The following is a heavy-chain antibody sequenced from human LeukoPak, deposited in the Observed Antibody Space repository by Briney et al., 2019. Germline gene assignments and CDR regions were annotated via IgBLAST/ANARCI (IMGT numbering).Heavy chain of an antibody. Sequence: GSSVKVSCTASGGTFSSYAISWVRQAPGQGLEWMGGIIPIFGTANYAQKFQGRVTITADKSTSTAYMELSSLRSEDTAVYYCARDSGYCSSTSCPTDYWGQGTLVTVSS. V-gene: IGHV1-69*06. CDR2: IIPIFGTA. J-gene: IGHJ4*02. CDR1: GGTFSSYA. CDR3: ARDSGYCSSTSCPTDY. D-gene: IGHD2-2*01.